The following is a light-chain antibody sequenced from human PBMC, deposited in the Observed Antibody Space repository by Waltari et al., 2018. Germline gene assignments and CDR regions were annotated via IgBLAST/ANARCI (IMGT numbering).Light chain of an antibody. V-gene: IGLV3-19*01. J-gene: IGLJ3*02. Sequence: SSELTQGPAVSVALGQTVKITCQGDFLRTSYASWYQVKPGQAPLLVLFGKEKRPSGIPDRISGYSSGTTSSLIITGAQAEDEAVYCCHSRKGRDNQVVFGGGTKLTVL. CDR1: FLRTSY. CDR2: GKE. CDR3: HSRKGRDNQVV.